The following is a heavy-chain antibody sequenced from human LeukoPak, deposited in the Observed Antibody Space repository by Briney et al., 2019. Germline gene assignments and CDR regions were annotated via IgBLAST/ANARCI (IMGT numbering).Heavy chain of an antibody. V-gene: IGHV4-39*01. CDR2: IYYSGST. CDR1: GGSISSSSYY. J-gene: IGHJ4*02. Sequence: SETLSLTCTVSGGSISSSSYYWGWIRQPPGKGLEWIRSIYYSGSTYYNPSLKSRVTISVDTSKNQFSLKLSSVTAADTAVYYCARHKFPAYYYGSGSYPPDYWGQGTLVTVSS. CDR3: ARHKFPAYYYGSGSYPPDY. D-gene: IGHD3-10*01.